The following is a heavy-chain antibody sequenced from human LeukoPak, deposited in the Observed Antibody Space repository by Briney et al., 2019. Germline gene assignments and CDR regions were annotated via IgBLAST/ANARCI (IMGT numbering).Heavy chain of an antibody. D-gene: IGHD4-23*01. J-gene: IGHJ4*02. CDR3: ARGDYGGESWGY. Sequence: PGGSLRLSCAASGFTFSSYATSWVRQAPGKGLEWVSAISGSGGSTYYADSVKGRFTIPRDNSKNTLYLQMNSLRAEDTAVYYCARGDYGGESWGYWGQGTLVTVSS. V-gene: IGHV3-23*01. CDR2: ISGSGGST. CDR1: GFTFSSYA.